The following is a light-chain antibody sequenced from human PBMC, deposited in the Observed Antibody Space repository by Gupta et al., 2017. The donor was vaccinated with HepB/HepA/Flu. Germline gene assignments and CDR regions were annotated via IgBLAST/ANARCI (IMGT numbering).Light chain of an antibody. CDR3: WQHTHWPLYT. CDR2: KVS. J-gene: IGKJ2*01. CDR1: QSLVYSDGNTY. V-gene: IGKV2-30*01. Sequence: DVVMTQSPLSLPVTLGQPASISCRSSQSLVYSDGNTYLNWFQQRPGQAPRRLIYKVSIRDAGVPDRFSGSGWGTDFTLKISRGEAEDVEVYYCWQHTHWPLYTFGQGTKLEIK.